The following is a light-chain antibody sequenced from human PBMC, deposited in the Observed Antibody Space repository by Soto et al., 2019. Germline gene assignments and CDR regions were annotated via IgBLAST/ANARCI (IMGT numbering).Light chain of an antibody. Sequence: EIVLTQSPGTLSLSPGERATLSCRASQSISSTFLAWYQHKPGQAPKVVIYGASRRATGIPDRFSGSGSGTHFTLTISRLEPEDFAVYYCQQYESSWTFGQGTKVEMK. J-gene: IGKJ1*01. CDR3: QQYESSWT. CDR1: QSISSTF. CDR2: GAS. V-gene: IGKV3-20*01.